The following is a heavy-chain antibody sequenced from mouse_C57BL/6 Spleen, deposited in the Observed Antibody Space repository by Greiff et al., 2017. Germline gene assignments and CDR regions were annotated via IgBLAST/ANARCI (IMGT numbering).Heavy chain of an antibody. Sequence: QVQLQQSGAELVKPGASVKISCKASVYAFSSYWMNWVKQRPGQGLARLGQIYPGAGDTNYNGKFKGKATLTADKSSSPAYIQLSSLTSEDSAVYFCAREAYWGQGTLVTVSA. J-gene: IGHJ3*01. CDR1: VYAFSSYW. V-gene: IGHV1-80*01. CDR2: IYPGAGDT. CDR3: AREAY.